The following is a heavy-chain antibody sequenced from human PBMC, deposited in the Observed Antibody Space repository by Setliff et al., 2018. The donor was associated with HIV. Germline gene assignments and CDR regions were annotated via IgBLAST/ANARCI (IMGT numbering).Heavy chain of an antibody. CDR3: AREGKTALVTKYFDY. V-gene: IGHV4-31*03. D-gene: IGHD5-18*01. CDR2: IDYSGSA. CDR1: GGSISSATYY. Sequence: SETLSLTCTVSGGSISSATYYWSWIRQYPGKGLEWIGYIDYSGSAYYNPSLKRRITISRDTSKNQFSLKMNSVTAADTAVYYCAREGKTALVTKYFDYWGQGTLVTGSS. J-gene: IGHJ4*02.